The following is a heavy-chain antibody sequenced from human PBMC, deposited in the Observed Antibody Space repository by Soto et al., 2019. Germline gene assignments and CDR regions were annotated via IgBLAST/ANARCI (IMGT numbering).Heavy chain of an antibody. Sequence: QVQLVESGGGVVQPWRSLRLSCAASGFTFSSYGMHWVRQAPGKGLEWVAVIWYDGSNKYYADSVKGRFTISRDNSKNTLYLQMNSLRAEDTAVYYCARPGAYDSSENAFDIWGQGTMVTVSS. V-gene: IGHV3-33*01. CDR3: ARPGAYDSSENAFDI. CDR1: GFTFSSYG. D-gene: IGHD3-22*01. J-gene: IGHJ3*02. CDR2: IWYDGSNK.